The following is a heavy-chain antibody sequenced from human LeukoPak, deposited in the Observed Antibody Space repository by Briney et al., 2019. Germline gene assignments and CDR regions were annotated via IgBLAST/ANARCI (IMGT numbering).Heavy chain of an antibody. V-gene: IGHV3-9*01. D-gene: IGHD5-18*01. CDR2: ISWNSGSI. CDR3: ARDRGYSYGSADDAFDI. J-gene: IGHJ3*02. Sequence: PGGSLRLSCAASGFTFDDYAMHWVRQAPGKDLEWVSGISWNSGSIGYADSVKGRFTISRDNAKNSLYLQMNSLRAEDTAVYYCARDRGYSYGSADDAFDIWGQGTMVTVSS. CDR1: GFTFDDYA.